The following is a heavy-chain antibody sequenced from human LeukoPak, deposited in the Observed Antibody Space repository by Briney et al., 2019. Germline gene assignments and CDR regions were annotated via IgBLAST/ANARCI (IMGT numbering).Heavy chain of an antibody. D-gene: IGHD3-10*01. CDR3: APTYGDSRI. CDR2: INPNSGDT. Sequence: ASVKVSCKASGYTFTAYYMHWVRQAPGQGLEWMAWINPNSGDTNYAQKFQGRVSLTRDTSISTAYMELRRLRSDDTAVFYCAPTYGDSRIWGQGTLVIVSS. J-gene: IGHJ4*02. CDR1: GYTFTAYY. V-gene: IGHV1-2*02.